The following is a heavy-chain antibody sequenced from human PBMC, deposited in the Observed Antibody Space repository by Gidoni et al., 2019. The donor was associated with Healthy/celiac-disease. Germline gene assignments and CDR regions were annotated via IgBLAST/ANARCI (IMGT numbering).Heavy chain of an antibody. CDR1: GGSVSSGSYY. CDR2: IYYSGST. CDR3: ARAGLLGELSWFDY. J-gene: IGHJ4*02. D-gene: IGHD3-16*02. V-gene: IGHV4-61*01. Sequence: QVQLQESGPGLVKPSETLSLTCPVSGGSVSSGSYYWSWIRQPPGKGLEWIGYIYYSGSTNYNPSLKSRVTISVDTSKNQFSLKLSSVTAADTAVYYCARAGLLGELSWFDYWGQGTLVTVSS.